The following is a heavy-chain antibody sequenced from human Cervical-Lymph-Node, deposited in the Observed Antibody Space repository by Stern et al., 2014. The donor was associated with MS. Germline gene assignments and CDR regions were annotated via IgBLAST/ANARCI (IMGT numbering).Heavy chain of an antibody. D-gene: IGHD1-20*01. V-gene: IGHV3-33*06. CDR2: IWFDGSNK. Sequence: VQLVESGGGVVQPGRSLRLSCAASGFTFSSHGMHWVRQAPGKGLEGVAVIWFDGSNKYYADSVKGRFTISRDNSKNTLYLQMNSLRAEDTAVYYCAKDRGYNWNDHRYNGMDVWGQGTTVTVSS. J-gene: IGHJ6*02. CDR3: AKDRGYNWNDHRYNGMDV. CDR1: GFTFSSHG.